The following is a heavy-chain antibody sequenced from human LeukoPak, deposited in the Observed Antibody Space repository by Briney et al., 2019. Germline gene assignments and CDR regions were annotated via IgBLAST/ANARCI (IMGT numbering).Heavy chain of an antibody. CDR3: AKDFGRITLVRGVIRASGLDS. J-gene: IGHJ5*01. CDR1: GFTFSSFG. Sequence: GRSLSLSCAASGFTFSSFGTHWVRQAPGKGLEWVAVISYDGTNPYYADSVKGRFTISRDNSKNTLFLHMNSLRAEDTAVYYCAKDFGRITLVRGVIRASGLDSWGQGTLVTVSS. CDR2: ISYDGTNP. D-gene: IGHD3-10*01. V-gene: IGHV3-30*18.